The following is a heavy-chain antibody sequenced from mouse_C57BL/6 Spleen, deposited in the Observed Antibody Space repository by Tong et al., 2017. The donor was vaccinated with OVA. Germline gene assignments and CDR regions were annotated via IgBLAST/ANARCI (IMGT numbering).Heavy chain of an antibody. V-gene: IGHV1-77*01. CDR2: IGPGSGST. D-gene: IGHD1-1*01. J-gene: IGHJ3*01. CDR1: GYTFTDYY. Sequence: VQLQESGAELVKPGASVKISCKASGYTFTDYYINWVKQRPGQGLEWIGKIGPGSGSTYYNEKFKGKAILTADKSSSTAYMELRSLTSEDSDVYYCTRRDYYGSSSFAYWGQGTLVTVSA. CDR3: TRRDYYGSSSFAY.